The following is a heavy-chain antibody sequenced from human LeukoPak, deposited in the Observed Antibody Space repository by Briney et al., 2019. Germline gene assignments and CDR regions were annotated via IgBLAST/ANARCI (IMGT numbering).Heavy chain of an antibody. V-gene: IGHV4-4*07. J-gene: IGHJ4*02. Sequence: SETLSLTCTLSGGSISRYYWSWIRQSAGKGLEWIGRIHTTGSTNYNPSLKSRVTMSIDTSKKQLSLKFSSVTAADTAVYYCARGGNYSDSSGFRYFDSWGQGTLVTVSS. CDR3: ARGGNYSDSSGFRYFDS. D-gene: IGHD3-22*01. CDR2: IHTTGST. CDR1: GGSISRYY.